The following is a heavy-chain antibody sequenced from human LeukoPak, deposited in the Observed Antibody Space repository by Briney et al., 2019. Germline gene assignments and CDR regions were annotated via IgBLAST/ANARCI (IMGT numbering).Heavy chain of an antibody. J-gene: IGHJ4*02. CDR2: ISAYNGNT. CDR3: ARDRPYCSGGSCWRGFDY. Sequence: ASVKVSCKASGYTFTSYGIGWVRQAPGQGLEWMGWISAYNGNTNYAQKLQGRVTMTTDTSTSTAYMELRSLRSDDTAVYYCARDRPYCSGGSCWRGFDYWGQGTLVTVSS. D-gene: IGHD2-15*01. CDR1: GYTFTSYG. V-gene: IGHV1-18*01.